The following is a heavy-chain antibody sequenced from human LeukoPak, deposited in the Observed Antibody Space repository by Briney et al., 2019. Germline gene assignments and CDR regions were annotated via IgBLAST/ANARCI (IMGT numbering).Heavy chain of an antibody. J-gene: IGHJ4*02. CDR3: AKDSYDRSGYYYYYFAY. CDR2: ISHDGSNK. D-gene: IGHD3-22*01. Sequence: GGSLRLSCAASGFTFSSSGMHWVRQAPGKGLEWVAVISHDGSNKYYADSVKGRFTISRDNSKNTLYLQMNSLRAGDTAVYYCAKDSYDRSGYYYYYFAYWGQGTQVTVSS. CDR1: GFTFSSSG. V-gene: IGHV3-30*18.